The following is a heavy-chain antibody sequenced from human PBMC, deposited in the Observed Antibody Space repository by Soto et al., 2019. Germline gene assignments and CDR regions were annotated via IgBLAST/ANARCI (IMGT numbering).Heavy chain of an antibody. V-gene: IGHV1-69*02. CDR3: ASGDGYNYVGY. CDR1: GGTFSSYT. D-gene: IGHD5-12*01. Sequence: QVQLVQSGAEVKKPGSSVKVSCKASGGTFSSYTISWVRQAPGQGLEWMGRIIPILGIANYAQKFQGRVTXTXEKSTSTAYMELSSLRSEDTAVYYCASGDGYNYVGYWGQGTLVTVSS. CDR2: IIPILGIA. J-gene: IGHJ4*02.